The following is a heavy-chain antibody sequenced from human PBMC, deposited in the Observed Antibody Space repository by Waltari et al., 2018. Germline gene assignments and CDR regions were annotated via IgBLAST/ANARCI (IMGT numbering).Heavy chain of an antibody. J-gene: IGHJ4*02. Sequence: EVQLVQSGAEVKKPGESLKISCKGSGYSFTSSWIGCVRPRPGKDLEWMGIIYPGDADTRSSPSFQGQVTISADKSISTAYLQWSSLKASDTAMYYCARQGARDGYNWRDYWGQGTLVTVSS. V-gene: IGHV5-51*01. CDR1: GYSFTSSW. CDR2: IYPGDADT. CDR3: ARQGARDGYNWRDY. D-gene: IGHD5-12*01.